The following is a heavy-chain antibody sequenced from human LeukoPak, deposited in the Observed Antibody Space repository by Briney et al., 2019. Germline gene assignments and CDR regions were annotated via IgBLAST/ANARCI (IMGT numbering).Heavy chain of an antibody. J-gene: IGHJ4*02. CDR1: GYTFTSYG. Sequence: ASVKVSCKASGYTFTSYGISWVRQAPGQGLEWMGWISAYNGNTNYAQKLQGRVTMTTDTSTSTAYMELRSLRSDDTAVYYCARGAVRFGDSGRKSKTYFDYWGQGTLVTVSS. V-gene: IGHV1-18*01. D-gene: IGHD3-10*01. CDR3: ARGAVRFGDSGRKSKTYFDY. CDR2: ISAYNGNT.